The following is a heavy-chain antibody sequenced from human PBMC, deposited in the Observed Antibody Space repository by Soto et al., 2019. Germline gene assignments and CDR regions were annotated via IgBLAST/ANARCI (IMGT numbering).Heavy chain of an antibody. CDR3: ARDQPQVGANYVALDY. V-gene: IGHV3-33*01. D-gene: IGHD1-26*01. Sequence: QVQLVESGGGVVQPGRSLRLSCAASGFTFSSYGMHWVRQAPGKGLEWVAVIWYYGSNKYYADSVKGRFSISRDNSKNTLYLQTNSLRAEDTAVYYCARDQPQVGANYVALDYWGQGTLVTVSS. J-gene: IGHJ4*02. CDR2: IWYYGSNK. CDR1: GFTFSSYG.